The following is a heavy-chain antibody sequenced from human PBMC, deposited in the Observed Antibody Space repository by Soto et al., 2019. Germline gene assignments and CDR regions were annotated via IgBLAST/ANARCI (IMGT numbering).Heavy chain of an antibody. CDR3: AVSTHGYSSSWYEEDYFDY. J-gene: IGHJ4*02. V-gene: IGHV1-18*01. CDR2: ISAYNGNT. CDR1: GYTFTSYG. D-gene: IGHD6-13*01. Sequence: ASVKVSCKASGYTFTSYGISWVRQAHEQGLEWMGWISAYNGNTNYAQKLQGRVTMTTDTSTSTAYMELRSLRSDDTAVYYCAVSTHGYSSSWYEEDYFDYWGQGTLVTVSS.